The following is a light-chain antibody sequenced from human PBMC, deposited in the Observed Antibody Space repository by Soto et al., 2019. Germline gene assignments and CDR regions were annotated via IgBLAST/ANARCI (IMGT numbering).Light chain of an antibody. V-gene: IGLV1-47*01. J-gene: IGLJ2*01. CDR1: SSNIGSNY. CDR2: RNN. CDR3: AAWDDSLRVKV. Sequence: QSVLTQPPSASGTPGQRVTISCSGSSSNIGSNYVYWYQQLPGTAPKLLIYRNNQRPSGVPDRFSGSKSGTSASLAISGLRSEDEADYYCAAWDDSLRVKVFGGGTKLTVL.